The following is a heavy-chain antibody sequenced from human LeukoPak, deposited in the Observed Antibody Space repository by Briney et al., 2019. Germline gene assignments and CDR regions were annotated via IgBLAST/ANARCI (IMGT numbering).Heavy chain of an antibody. CDR2: ISSSGSTI. CDR3: ARVYSSGWYWVGRWGNWFDP. V-gene: IGHV3-11*04. CDR1: GFTFSDYY. J-gene: IGHJ5*02. D-gene: IGHD6-19*01. Sequence: PGGSLRLSCAASGFTFSDYYMSWIRQAPGKGLERVSYISSSGSTIYYADSVKGRFTISRDNAKNSLYLQMNSLRAEDTAVYYCARVYSSGWYWVGRWGNWFDPWGQGTLVTVSS.